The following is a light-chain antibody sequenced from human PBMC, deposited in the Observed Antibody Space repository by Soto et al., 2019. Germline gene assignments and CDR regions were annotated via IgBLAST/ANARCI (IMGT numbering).Light chain of an antibody. CDR3: SSYAGNNNPYV. Sequence: QSVLTQPPSASGSPGQSVTISCTGTSSDVGGYNYVSWYQHHPSKAPKLMVSEVSKRPSGVPDRFSGSKSGNTASLTVSGLQAEDEADYYCSSYAGNNNPYVFGTGTKVTVL. J-gene: IGLJ1*01. CDR1: SSDVGGYNY. CDR2: EVS. V-gene: IGLV2-8*01.